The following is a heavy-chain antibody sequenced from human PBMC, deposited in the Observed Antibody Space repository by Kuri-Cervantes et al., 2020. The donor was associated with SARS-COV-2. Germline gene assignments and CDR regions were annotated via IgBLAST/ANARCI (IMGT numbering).Heavy chain of an antibody. J-gene: IGHJ6*03. V-gene: IGHV5-51*01. CDR1: GYSFTNYW. CDR3: ARRAYGEGGDYYYMDV. CDR2: IYPGDSDT. D-gene: IGHD4-17*01. Sequence: KVSCKGSGYSFTNYWIGWVRQMPGKGLEWMGIIYPGDSDTRYSPSFQGQVTISADKSISTAFLQWSSLKDSDTAMYYCARRAYGEGGDYYYMDVWGKGTAVTVSS.